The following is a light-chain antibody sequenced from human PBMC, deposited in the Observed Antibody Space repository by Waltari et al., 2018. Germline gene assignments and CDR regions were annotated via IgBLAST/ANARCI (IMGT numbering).Light chain of an antibody. CDR1: QSVSSSY. CDR2: EAS. J-gene: IGKJ1*01. V-gene: IGKV3-20*01. Sequence: EIVLTQSPRTLSLSPGERATLSCRASQSVSSSYLAWYQQKPGQAPRVLIHEASNRATGIPDRFRGSGSGTDFTLTISRLEPEDFAVYYCQQYGSSPWTFGQGTKVEIK. CDR3: QQYGSSPWT.